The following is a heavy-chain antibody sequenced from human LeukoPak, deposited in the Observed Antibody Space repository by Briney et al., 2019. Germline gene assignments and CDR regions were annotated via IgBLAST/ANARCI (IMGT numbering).Heavy chain of an antibody. CDR2: ISFDGSNK. J-gene: IGHJ3*02. V-gene: IGHV3-30*18. Sequence: GGSLRLSCAASGFTFSNYGMHWVRQAPGKGLEWVTFISFDGSNKFYVDSVKGRFTISRDNSKNTLYLQMNSLRAEDTAVYYCAKVSSTSGSGRGTFDIWGQGTMVTVSS. CDR3: AKVSSTSGSGRGTFDI. CDR1: GFTFSNYG. D-gene: IGHD3-10*01.